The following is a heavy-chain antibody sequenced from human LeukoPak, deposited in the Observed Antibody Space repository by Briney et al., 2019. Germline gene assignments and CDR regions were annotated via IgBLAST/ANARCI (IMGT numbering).Heavy chain of an antibody. D-gene: IGHD6-19*01. CDR3: ARGPLYSSGWYPYFDY. Sequence: GASVKVSCKASGYTFTSYDINWVRQATGQGLEWMGWMNPNSGNTGYAQKFQGRVTITRNTSISTAYMELSSLRSEDTAVYYCARGPLYSSGWYPYFDYWGQGTLVTVSS. CDR2: MNPNSGNT. CDR1: GYTFTSYD. V-gene: IGHV1-8*03. J-gene: IGHJ4*02.